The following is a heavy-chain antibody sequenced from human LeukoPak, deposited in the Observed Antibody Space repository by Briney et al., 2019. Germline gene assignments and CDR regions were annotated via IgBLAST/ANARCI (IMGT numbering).Heavy chain of an antibody. CDR2: IYENGGTT. J-gene: IGHJ4*02. CDR3: AKDFRIGYSAHFDY. CDR1: GFTFRSHA. V-gene: IGHV3-23*01. D-gene: IGHD2-21*01. Sequence: GGSLRLSCVGSGFTFRSHAMSWVRQAPEKGREFVSGIYENGGTTYYADSVKGRFSISRDNSKNTLYLQMDSLRGEDTAVYYCAKDFRIGYSAHFDYWGQGALVTVSS.